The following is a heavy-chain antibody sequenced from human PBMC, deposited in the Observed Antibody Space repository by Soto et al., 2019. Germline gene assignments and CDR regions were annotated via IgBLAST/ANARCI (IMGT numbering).Heavy chain of an antibody. CDR3: AKDRTYSSSSGIDY. Sequence: EVQLVESGGGLVQPGRSLRLSCAASGFTFDDYAMHWVRQAPGKGLEWVSGISWNGGSIGYADSVKGRFTIYRDNAKNSLYLQMNSLRAEGTALYYCAKDRTYSSSSGIDYWGQGTLVTVSS. D-gene: IGHD6-6*01. J-gene: IGHJ4*02. CDR1: GFTFDDYA. CDR2: ISWNGGSI. V-gene: IGHV3-9*01.